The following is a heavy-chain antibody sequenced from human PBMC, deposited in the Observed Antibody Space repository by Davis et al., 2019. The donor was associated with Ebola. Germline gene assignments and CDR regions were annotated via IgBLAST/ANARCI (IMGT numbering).Heavy chain of an antibody. CDR3: ARDRCSSTSCPLVYYYYYGMDV. V-gene: IGHV3-74*01. CDR2: INSDGSST. CDR1: GFTFSSYW. Sequence: GESLKISCAASGFTFSSYWMHWVRQAPGKGLVWVSRINSDGSSTSYADSVKGRFTISRDNAKNSLYLQMNSLRAEDTAVYYCARDRCSSTSCPLVYYYYYGMDVWGQGTTVTVSS. D-gene: IGHD2-2*01. J-gene: IGHJ6*02.